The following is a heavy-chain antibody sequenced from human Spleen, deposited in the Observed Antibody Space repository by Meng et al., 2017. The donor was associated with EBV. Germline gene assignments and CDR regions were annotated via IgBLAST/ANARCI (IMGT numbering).Heavy chain of an antibody. Sequence: QLQLQESGPGLVKPSXXXXLXXXVSXVSIRSHSYYWGWIRQPPGKGLEWIGSFYYSGSTYYNPSLKSRVTISEGTSKNQLSLNLNSVTATDTAVYYCARGVYCSGGSCNSGLSWFDPWGQGTLGTVSS. CDR2: FYYSGST. CDR3: ARGVYCSGGSCNSGLSWFDP. V-gene: IGHV4-39*07. CDR1: XVSIRSHSYY. D-gene: IGHD2-15*01. J-gene: IGHJ5*02.